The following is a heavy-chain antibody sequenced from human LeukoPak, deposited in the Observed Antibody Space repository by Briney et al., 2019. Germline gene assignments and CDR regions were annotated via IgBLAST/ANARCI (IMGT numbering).Heavy chain of an antibody. CDR3: ARGTNYYDRSGYFPDY. D-gene: IGHD3-22*01. V-gene: IGHV3-30-3*01. J-gene: IGHJ4*02. CDR2: ISYGGSNK. Sequence: PGGSLRLSCAASGFTFSSYAMHWVRQAPGKGLEWVAVISYGGSNKYYADSVKGRFTISRDNSKNTLYLQMNSLRAEDTAVYYCARGTNYYDRSGYFPDYWGQGTLVTVSS. CDR1: GFTFSSYA.